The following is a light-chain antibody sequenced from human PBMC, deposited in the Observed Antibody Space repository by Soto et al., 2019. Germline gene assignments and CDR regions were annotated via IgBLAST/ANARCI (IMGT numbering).Light chain of an antibody. V-gene: IGLV2-14*03. CDR1: SNDVGGYNY. CDR3: CSYTRTTSFV. CDR2: DVS. J-gene: IGLJ1*01. Sequence: QSVLTQPASVSGSPGQSITISCTGTSNDVGGYNYVSWFQQHAGKAPKFMIYDVSHRSSGVSNRFSGSKSGNTASLTISGLQAEVEADYYCCSYTRTTSFVFGTGTKVTVL.